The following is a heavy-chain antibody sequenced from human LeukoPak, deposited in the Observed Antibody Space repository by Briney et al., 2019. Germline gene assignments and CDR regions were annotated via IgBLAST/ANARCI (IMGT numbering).Heavy chain of an antibody. CDR2: TNPYASSI. CDR3: ARLRRNSDRSGYYYYYDY. V-gene: IGHV3-21*06. D-gene: IGHD3-22*01. Sequence: TGGSLRLSCAASGLTFSDYSFNWVRQAPGKGLEWVSSTNPYASSIYYADSVKGRFTISRDNAKNSLYLQMDSLRAEDTAFYYCARLRRNSDRSGYYYYYDYWGQGTLVTVSS. CDR1: GLTFSDYS. J-gene: IGHJ4*02.